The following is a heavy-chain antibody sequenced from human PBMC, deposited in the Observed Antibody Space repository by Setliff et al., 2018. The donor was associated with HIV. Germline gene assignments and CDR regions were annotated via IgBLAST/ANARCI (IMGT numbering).Heavy chain of an antibody. CDR1: GGSLDSGNYY. D-gene: IGHD2-15*01. CDR2: IYFTGSS. V-gene: IGHV4-61*01. J-gene: IGHJ4*02. CDR3: ASEKVAWTVSDSFFEF. Sequence: PSETLSLTCIVSGGSLDSGNYYWSWIRQPPGKGLEWIGSIYFTGSSDNNPSLKSRVTLSVDTSKHQFSLKLSSVTAADTAVYYCASEKVAWTVSDSFFEFWGQGGPVTVSS.